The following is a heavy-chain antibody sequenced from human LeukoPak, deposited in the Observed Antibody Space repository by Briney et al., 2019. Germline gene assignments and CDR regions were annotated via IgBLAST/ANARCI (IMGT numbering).Heavy chain of an antibody. CDR3: ATWDDYGDFVAFEY. Sequence: PGGSLRLSCGGSGLTFSSYTMNWVRQAPGKGLEWVASISSSATYIYYADSVRGRFTISRDDAKKSVFLHMNSLRAEDTAVYFCATWDDYGDFVAFEYWGQGTLVTVSS. J-gene: IGHJ4*02. CDR1: GLTFSSYT. V-gene: IGHV3-21*01. CDR2: ISSSATYI. D-gene: IGHD4-17*01.